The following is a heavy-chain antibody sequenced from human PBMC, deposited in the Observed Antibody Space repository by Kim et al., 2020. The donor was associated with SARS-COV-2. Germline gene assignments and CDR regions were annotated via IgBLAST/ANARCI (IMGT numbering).Heavy chain of an antibody. D-gene: IGHD3-10*01. CDR1: GGSISSSSYY. CDR3: AIVGSGDYGSGSYVDY. Sequence: SETLSLTCTVSGGSISSSSYYWGWIRQPPGKGLEWIGSIYYSGSTYYNPSLKSRVTISVDTSKNQFSLKLSSVTAADTAVYYCAIVGSGDYGSGSYVDYWGQGTLVTVSS. V-gene: IGHV4-39*01. J-gene: IGHJ4*02. CDR2: IYYSGST.